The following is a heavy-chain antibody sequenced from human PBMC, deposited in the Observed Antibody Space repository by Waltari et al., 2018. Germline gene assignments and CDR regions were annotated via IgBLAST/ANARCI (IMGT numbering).Heavy chain of an antibody. CDR2: IYYSGST. D-gene: IGHD3-22*01. J-gene: IGHJ4*02. V-gene: IGHV4-59*01. CDR1: GGSISSYY. CDR3: ARDGGNYYDSSGYFDY. Sequence: QVQLQASGPGLVKPSETLSLTCTVSGGSISSYYWSWIRQPPGKGLEWTGYIYYSGSTNYNPSLKSRVTRSVDTSKNQFALKLSSVTAADTAVYYCARDGGNYYDSSGYFDYWGQGTLVTVSS.